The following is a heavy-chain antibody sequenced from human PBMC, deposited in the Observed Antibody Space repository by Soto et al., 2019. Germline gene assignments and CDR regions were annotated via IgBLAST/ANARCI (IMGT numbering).Heavy chain of an antibody. J-gene: IGHJ4*02. CDR3: ARGAPITMVRGVTIRFDY. CDR2: FYYSGST. D-gene: IGHD3-10*01. Sequence: QVQLQESGPGLVKPSQTLSLTCTVSGDSISSGGYYWSWIRQHPGKGLEWIGYFYYSGSTYYNPSLKSRVLISVDTSKKQFSLRLSSVTAADTAVYFCARGAPITMVRGVTIRFDYWGQGTLVTVSS. CDR1: GDSISSGGYY. V-gene: IGHV4-31*03.